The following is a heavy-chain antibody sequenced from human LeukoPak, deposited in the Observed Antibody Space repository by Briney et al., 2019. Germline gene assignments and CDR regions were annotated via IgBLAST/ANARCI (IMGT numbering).Heavy chain of an antibody. Sequence: GGSLRLFCAASGFTVSSNYMSWVRQAPGKGLEWVSVIYSGGSTYYADSVKGRFTISRDNSKNTLYLQMNSLRAEDTAVYYCARDYYDFWSGPMQSFGMDVWGQGATVTVSS. CDR2: IYSGGST. V-gene: IGHV3-66*01. CDR1: GFTVSSNY. D-gene: IGHD3-3*01. J-gene: IGHJ6*02. CDR3: ARDYYDFWSGPMQSFGMDV.